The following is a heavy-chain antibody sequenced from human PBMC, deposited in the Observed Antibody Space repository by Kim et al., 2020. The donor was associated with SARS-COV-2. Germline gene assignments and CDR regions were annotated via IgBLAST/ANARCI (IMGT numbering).Heavy chain of an antibody. Sequence: SVKVSCQASGGTFSSYAISWVRQAPGQGLEWMGRIIPILGIANYAQKFQGRVTITADKSTSTAYMELSSLRSEDTAVYYCARDSSGYYPDAFDIWGQGTMVTVSS. J-gene: IGHJ3*02. CDR2: IIPILGIA. V-gene: IGHV1-69*04. D-gene: IGHD3-22*01. CDR1: GGTFSSYA. CDR3: ARDSSGYYPDAFDI.